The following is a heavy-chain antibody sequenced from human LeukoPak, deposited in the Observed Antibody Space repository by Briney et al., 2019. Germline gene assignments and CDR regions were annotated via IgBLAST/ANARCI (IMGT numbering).Heavy chain of an antibody. CDR3: VRGAGKQWLVPFDY. CDR2: IPSDGNNK. J-gene: IGHJ4*02. Sequence: GGSLRLSCAASGFTLTTYGVHWVRQAPGQGLEWVAFIPSDGNNKQYAESVKGRVTIFRDNAKNSLYLQMNSLRAEDTAFYYCVRGAGKQWLVPFDYWGQGTLVTVSS. CDR1: GFTLTTYG. V-gene: IGHV3-30*02. D-gene: IGHD6-19*01.